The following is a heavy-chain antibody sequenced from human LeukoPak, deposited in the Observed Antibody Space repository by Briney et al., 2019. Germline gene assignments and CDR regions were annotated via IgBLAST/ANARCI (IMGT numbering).Heavy chain of an antibody. J-gene: IGHJ6*02. CDR3: ARVPYDSSGYLPFYSFYYYCYGMDV. D-gene: IGHD3-22*01. CDR2: MNPNSGNT. V-gene: IGHV1-8*01. Sequence: ASVKVSCKASGYTFTSYDINWVRQATGQGLEWMGWMNPNSGNTGYAQKFQGRVTMTRNTSISTAYMELSSLRSEDTAVYYCARVPYDSSGYLPFYSFYYYCYGMDVWGQGTTVTVSS. CDR1: GYTFTSYD.